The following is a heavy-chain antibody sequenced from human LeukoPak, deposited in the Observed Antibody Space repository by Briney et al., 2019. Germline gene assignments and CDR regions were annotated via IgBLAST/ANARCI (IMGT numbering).Heavy chain of an antibody. D-gene: IGHD6-13*01. Sequence: PGGSLRLSCAASGFTFSSYSMNWVRQAPGKGLEWVSSISSSSSYIYYADSVKGRFTISRDNAKNSLYLQMNSLRAEDTAVYYCAREAAGGIPPYYFDYWGQGTLVTVSS. CDR1: GFTFSSYS. V-gene: IGHV3-21*01. CDR3: AREAAGGIPPYYFDY. J-gene: IGHJ4*02. CDR2: ISSSSSYI.